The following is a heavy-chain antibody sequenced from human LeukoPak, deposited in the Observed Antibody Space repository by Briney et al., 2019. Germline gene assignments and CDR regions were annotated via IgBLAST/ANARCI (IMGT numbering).Heavy chain of an antibody. CDR3: ARDLGYYRADY. D-gene: IGHD1-26*01. Sequence: GGSLRLSCAASGFTFSSYWMSWARQAPGKGLEWVANIRGDGSDNHYVDSVRGRFTISRDNAKNSLYLQMNSLRAEDTAVYYCARDLGYYRADYWGQGTLVTVSS. CDR1: GFTFSSYW. J-gene: IGHJ4*02. V-gene: IGHV3-7*04. CDR2: IRGDGSDN.